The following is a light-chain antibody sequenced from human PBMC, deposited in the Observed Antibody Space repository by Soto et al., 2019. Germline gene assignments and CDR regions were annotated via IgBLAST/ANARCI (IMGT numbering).Light chain of an antibody. CDR1: RSNIGAGYD. CDR2: GNS. V-gene: IGLV1-40*01. CDR3: QPYDSSLSGYVV. J-gene: IGLJ2*01. Sequence: QPVLTQPPSVSGAPGQRVTISCTGSRSNIGAGYDVHWYQQLPGTAPKLLIYGNSNRPSGVPDRFSGSKSGTSASLAITGLQAEDEADYYCQPYDSSLSGYVVFGGGTKVTVL.